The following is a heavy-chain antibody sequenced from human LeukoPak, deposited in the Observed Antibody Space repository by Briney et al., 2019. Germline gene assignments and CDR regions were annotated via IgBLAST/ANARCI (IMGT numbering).Heavy chain of an antibody. V-gene: IGHV3-21*01. J-gene: IGHJ4*02. CDR3: ARALTTLTYEGY. CDR1: GFTFSSYT. D-gene: IGHD1-1*01. Sequence: GGSLRLSCAASGFTFSSYTMHWIRQAPGKGLEWVSSISGSNSYIFYADSVKGRFTVSRDNAKDSLYLQMNSLRAEDTAVYYCARALTTLTYEGYWGQGTLVTASS. CDR2: ISGSNSYI.